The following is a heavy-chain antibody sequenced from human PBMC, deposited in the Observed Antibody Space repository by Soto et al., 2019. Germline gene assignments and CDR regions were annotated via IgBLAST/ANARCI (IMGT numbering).Heavy chain of an antibody. Sequence: PSETLSLTCTVSGGSVSSGSYYWSWIRQPPGKGLEWIASIYYTGNTFYNPSLKSRVTISVDTSKNQFSLKLSSVTAADTAVYYCARLGTSFDSWGQGTLVTVSS. V-gene: IGHV4-61*01. J-gene: IGHJ4*02. CDR2: IYYTGNT. D-gene: IGHD6-13*01. CDR1: GGSVSSGSYY. CDR3: ARLGTSFDS.